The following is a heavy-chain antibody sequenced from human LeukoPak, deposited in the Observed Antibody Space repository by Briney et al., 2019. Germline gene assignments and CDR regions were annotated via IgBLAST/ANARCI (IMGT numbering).Heavy chain of an antibody. D-gene: IGHD3-3*01. CDR2: ISGSSSYI. CDR1: GFTFSGYT. Sequence: PGGSLRLSCEASGFTFSGYTMNRVRQAPGKGLEWVSSISGSSSYIYYADSVKGRFTISRDNAKNSLYLQMNRLRVEDTAVYFCARGGRFLEYWGQGTLVTVSS. V-gene: IGHV3-21*01. J-gene: IGHJ4*02. CDR3: ARGGRFLEY.